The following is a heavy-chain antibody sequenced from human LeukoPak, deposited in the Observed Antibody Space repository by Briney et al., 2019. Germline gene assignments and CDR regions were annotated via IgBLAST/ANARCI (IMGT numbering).Heavy chain of an antibody. J-gene: IGHJ4*02. V-gene: IGHV3-23*01. D-gene: IGHD1-1*01. CDR2: ISIGGDTT. CDR1: GFTLSSHG. CDR3: AKEIRPNDC. Sequence: PGGSLRLSCAASGFTLSSHGMCWVRQAPGRGLEWISSISIGGDTTYSDSVKGRFTISRDNSKNTLYLQLDRLRAEDTAIYYCAKEIRPNDCWGQGTLVTVSS.